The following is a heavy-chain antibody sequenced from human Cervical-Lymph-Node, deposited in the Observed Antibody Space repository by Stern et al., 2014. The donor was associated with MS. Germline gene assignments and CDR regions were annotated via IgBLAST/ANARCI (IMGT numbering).Heavy chain of an antibody. V-gene: IGHV5-51*03. CDR2: IYPGDSDT. D-gene: IGHD5-18*01. J-gene: IGHJ4*02. Sequence: VQLVQSGAEVKKPGESLKISCKGSGYSFISSWIGWVRQMPGKGLEWVGIIYPGDSDTTYSPSFQGQVTISADRSVSTAYLQWSSLKASDTAMYYCARIGYSYGFDSWGQGTLVTVSS. CDR3: ARIGYSYGFDS. CDR1: GYSFISSW.